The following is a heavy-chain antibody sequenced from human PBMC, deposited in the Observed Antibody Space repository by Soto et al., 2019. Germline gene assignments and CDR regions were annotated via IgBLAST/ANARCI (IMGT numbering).Heavy chain of an antibody. V-gene: IGHV3-23*01. J-gene: IGHJ5*02. Sequence: EVQLLESGGGLVQPGGSLRLSCAASGFSFSSYAMSWVRQAPGKGLEWVSSISGSGGSTYYADSVKGRFTISRDNSKNTLYLQMNSLRAEDTAVYYCAIGTTGTLDHWGQGTLVTVSS. D-gene: IGHD1-1*01. CDR3: AIGTTGTLDH. CDR1: GFSFSSYA. CDR2: ISGSGGST.